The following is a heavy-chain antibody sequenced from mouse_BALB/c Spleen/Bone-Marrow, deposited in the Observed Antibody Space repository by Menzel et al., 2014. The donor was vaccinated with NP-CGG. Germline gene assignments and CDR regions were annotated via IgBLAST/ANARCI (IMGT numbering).Heavy chain of an antibody. CDR1: GYTFTSYW. J-gene: IGHJ1*01. Sequence: QVQLKQSGAELVKPGASVKMSCKASGYTFTSYWMHWVKQRPGQGLEWIGVIDPSDSYTSYNQKFKGKATLTVDTSSSTAYRQLSSLTSEDSAVYYCTRGDYDWYFDVWGAGTTVTVSS. CDR2: IDPSDSYT. V-gene: IGHV1S127*01. CDR3: TRGDYDWYFDV. D-gene: IGHD2-4*01.